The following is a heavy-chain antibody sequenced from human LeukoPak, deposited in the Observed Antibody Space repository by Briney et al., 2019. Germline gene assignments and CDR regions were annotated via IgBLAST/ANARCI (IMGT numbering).Heavy chain of an antibody. CDR3: ARGESIAAPPDY. J-gene: IGHJ4*02. D-gene: IGHD6-6*01. Sequence: ASVKVSCKASGYSFNDYYLHWVRQAPGQGLEWMAWINPNSGVTNYAQNFQGRVTMTRDTSISTAYMELSRLRSDDTALYYCARGESIAAPPDYWGQGTLVIVSS. V-gene: IGHV1-2*02. CDR2: INPNSGVT. CDR1: GYSFNDYY.